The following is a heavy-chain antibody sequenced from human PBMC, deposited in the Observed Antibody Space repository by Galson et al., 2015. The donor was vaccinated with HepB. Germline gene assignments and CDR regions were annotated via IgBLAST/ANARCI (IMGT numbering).Heavy chain of an antibody. Sequence: SVKVSCKASGYTFTSYYMHWVRQAPGQGLEWMGIINPSGGSTSYAQKFQGRVTMTRDTSTSTVYMELSSLRSEDTAVYYCARLEGGGRYLGYFDYWGQGTLVTVSS. CDR1: GYTFTSYY. V-gene: IGHV1-46*01. D-gene: IGHD1-26*01. J-gene: IGHJ4*02. CDR3: ARLEGGGRYLGYFDY. CDR2: INPSGGST.